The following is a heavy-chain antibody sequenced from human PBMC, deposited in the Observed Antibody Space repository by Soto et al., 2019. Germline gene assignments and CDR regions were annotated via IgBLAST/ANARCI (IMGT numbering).Heavy chain of an antibody. V-gene: IGHV3-23*01. J-gene: IGHJ4*02. CDR3: AKDRGGFAGGWEYFDY. Sequence: PGRSVKVYCAASGVSFAGYSTMSWVRQAPGKGLEWVSSISGSGGSTYYADSVKGRFTISRDNSKNTLYLQMNALSAEDTAFYYCAKDRGGFAGGWEYFDYWGQGALVTVSS. D-gene: IGHD6-19*01. CDR2: ISGSGGST. CDR1: GVSFAGYST.